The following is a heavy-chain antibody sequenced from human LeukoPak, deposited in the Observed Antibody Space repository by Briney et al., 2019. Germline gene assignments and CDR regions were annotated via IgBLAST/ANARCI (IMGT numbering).Heavy chain of an antibody. V-gene: IGHV3-7*01. Sequence: GGYLRLYCAASGFTFSSYSLNRVRQGPGQGLEWVANINQDSSEYSYMDSVKGRFTIARATAKNSLYLQINSRTAEDTAVYYCARLNGEATIFGYCGQGSLVTVSS. CDR2: INQDSSEY. CDR1: GFTFSSYS. D-gene: IGHD5-12*01. J-gene: IGHJ4*02. CDR3: ARLNGEATIFGY.